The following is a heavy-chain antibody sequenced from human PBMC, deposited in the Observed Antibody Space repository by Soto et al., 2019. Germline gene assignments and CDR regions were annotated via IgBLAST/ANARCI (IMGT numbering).Heavy chain of an antibody. D-gene: IGHD5-18*01. Sequence: QVQLQESGPGLVKPSQTLSLTCTVSGCSINSGGYCWSWIRQHPGKGLDWIGCISYGGGTSYNPSPNSRVTISADTSKNQFSLKLTSVTAADTPVYYCSRGILVWGQVALITVSS. CDR1: GCSINSGGYC. V-gene: IGHV4-31*03. CDR2: ISYGGGT. CDR3: SRGILV. J-gene: IGHJ4*02.